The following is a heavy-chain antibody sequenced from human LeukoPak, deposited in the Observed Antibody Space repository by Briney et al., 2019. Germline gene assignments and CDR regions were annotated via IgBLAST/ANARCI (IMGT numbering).Heavy chain of an antibody. J-gene: IGHJ4*02. CDR3: AKGRNKANFDY. Sequence: GGSLRLSCAASGFTFDDYAMHWVRQAPGKGLEWVSLISGDGGSTYYADSVKGRFTISRDNSKNSLYLQMNSLRTEGTALYYCAKGRNKANFDYWGQGTLVTVSS. CDR2: ISGDGGST. V-gene: IGHV3-43*02. CDR1: GFTFDDYA. D-gene: IGHD1-26*01.